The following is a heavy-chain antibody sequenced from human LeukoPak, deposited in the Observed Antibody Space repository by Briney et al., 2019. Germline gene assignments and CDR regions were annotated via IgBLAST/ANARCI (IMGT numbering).Heavy chain of an antibody. V-gene: IGHV3-48*01. CDR1: GFSFSRHA. D-gene: IGHD3-10*01. Sequence: PGGSLRLSSAASGFSFSRHAMNWVRQAPGKGLEWISHISGGSDIIEYADYVKGRFTFSRDNGRVSLYLQMNSLRVEDKAVYYCARYGSGRNYIDPFDFWGQGTLVAGSS. CDR2: ISGGSDII. CDR3: ARYGSGRNYIDPFDF. J-gene: IGHJ4*02.